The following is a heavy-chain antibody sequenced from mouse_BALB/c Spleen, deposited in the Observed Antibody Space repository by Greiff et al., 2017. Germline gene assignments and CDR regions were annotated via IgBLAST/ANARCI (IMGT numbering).Heavy chain of an antibody. CDR3: ARSFTTATTD. CDR1: GYAFSSYW. D-gene: IGHD1-2*01. CDR2: IYPGDGDT. Sequence: VQLQQSGAELVRPGSSVKISCKASGYAFSSYWMNWVKQRPGQGLEWIGQIYPGDGDTNYNGKFKGKATLTADKSSSTAYMQLSSLTSEDSAVYFCARSFTTATTDWGQGTLVTVSA. J-gene: IGHJ3*01. V-gene: IGHV1-80*01.